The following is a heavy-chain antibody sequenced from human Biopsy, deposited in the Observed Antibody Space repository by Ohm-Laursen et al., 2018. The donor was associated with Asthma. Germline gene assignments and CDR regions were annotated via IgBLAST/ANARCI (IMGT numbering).Heavy chain of an antibody. V-gene: IGHV3-9*01. D-gene: IGHD1-26*01. Sequence: RSLRLSCTASGFTFDDYAMHWVRQAPGKGLEWVSGISLNSGSIGYADSVKGRFTISRDNAKNSLYLQMNSLRAEDTALYYCAKGEWELLEANFDYWGQGTLVTVSS. J-gene: IGHJ4*02. CDR3: AKGEWELLEANFDY. CDR1: GFTFDDYA. CDR2: ISLNSGSI.